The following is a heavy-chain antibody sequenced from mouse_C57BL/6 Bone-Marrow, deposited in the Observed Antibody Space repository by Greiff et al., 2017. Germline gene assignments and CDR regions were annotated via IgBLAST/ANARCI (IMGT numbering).Heavy chain of an antibody. V-gene: IGHV1-55*01. CDR2: IYPGSGST. CDR1: GYTFTSYW. Sequence: QVQLQQPGAELVKPGASVKMSCKASGYTFTSYWITWVKQRPGQGLEWIGDIYPGSGSTNYNEKFKSKATLTVDTSSSTAYMQLSSLTSEDSAVYYCARAECNYVDYAMDYWGQGTSVTVSS. D-gene: IGHD2-1*01. CDR3: ARAECNYVDYAMDY. J-gene: IGHJ4*01.